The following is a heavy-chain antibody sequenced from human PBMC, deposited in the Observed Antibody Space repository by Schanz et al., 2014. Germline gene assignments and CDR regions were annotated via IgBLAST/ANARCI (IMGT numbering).Heavy chain of an antibody. D-gene: IGHD3-10*01. CDR3: AKGRFGELSAFDI. V-gene: IGHV3-74*01. CDR2: INGDGSNT. CDR1: GFTFSTHA. Sequence: EVQLVESGGGLVQPGGSLRLSCAASGFTFSTHAMHWVRQAPGKGLVWVSRINGDGSNTNYADSVKGRFTISRDNSKNTLFLQMNSLRAEDTAVYYCAKGRFGELSAFDIWGQGTMVTVSS. J-gene: IGHJ3*02.